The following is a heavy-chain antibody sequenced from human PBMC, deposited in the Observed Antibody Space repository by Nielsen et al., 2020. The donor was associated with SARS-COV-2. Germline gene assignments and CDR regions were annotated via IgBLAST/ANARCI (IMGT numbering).Heavy chain of an antibody. CDR3: AKDNPYYYDSSGYLYASSFDC. V-gene: IGHV3-53*01. CDR2: IYSDGST. J-gene: IGHJ4*02. D-gene: IGHD3-22*01. Sequence: GGSLRLSCAASGFSVSSHDMNWVRQAPGKGLQWVSLIYSDGSTKYADSVKGRFTISRDNSRNTVYLQMNSLRPEDTAVYYCAKDNPYYYDSSGYLYASSFDCWGQGTLVTVSS. CDR1: GFSVSSHD.